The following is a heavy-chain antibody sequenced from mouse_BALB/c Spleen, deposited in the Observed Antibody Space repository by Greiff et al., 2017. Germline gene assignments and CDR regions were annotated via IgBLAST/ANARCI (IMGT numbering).Heavy chain of an antibody. CDR3: ARDPGHWDFDV. V-gene: IGHV5-4*02. CDR1: GFTFSDYY. Sequence: EVQLVESGGGLVKPGGSLKLSCAASGFTFSDYYMYWVRQTPEKRLEWVATISDGGSYTYYPDSVKGRFTISRDNAKNNLYLQMSSLKSEDTAMYYCARDPGHWDFDVWGAGTTVTVSS. J-gene: IGHJ1*01. CDR2: ISDGGSYT.